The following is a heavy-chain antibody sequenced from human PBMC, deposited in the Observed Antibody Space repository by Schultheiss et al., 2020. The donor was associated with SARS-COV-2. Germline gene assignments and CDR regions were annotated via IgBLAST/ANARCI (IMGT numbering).Heavy chain of an antibody. D-gene: IGHD3-3*01. CDR2: INANSGGT. CDR1: GYTFTGYY. V-gene: IGHV1-2*06. J-gene: IGHJ6*02. Sequence: ASVKVSCRASGYTFTGYYMHWVRQAPGQGLEWVGRINANSGGTDYGQKFQGRVTMTRDTSISTAYMELSRLRSDDTAVYYCARDRYYDFWSGYYSDYYYGMDVWGQGTTVTVSS. CDR3: ARDRYYDFWSGYYSDYYYGMDV.